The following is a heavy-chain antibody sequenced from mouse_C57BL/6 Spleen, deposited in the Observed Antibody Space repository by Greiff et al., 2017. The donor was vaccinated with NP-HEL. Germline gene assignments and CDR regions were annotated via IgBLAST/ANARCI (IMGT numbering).Heavy chain of an antibody. J-gene: IGHJ2*01. CDR1: GYTFTSYW. CDR3: ASMNYGSSYRFDY. V-gene: IGHV1-53*01. D-gene: IGHD1-1*01. Sequence: QVQLQQPGTELVKPGASVKLSCKASGYTFTSYWMHWVKQRPGQGLEWIGNINPSNGGTNYNEKFKSKATLTVDKSSITAYMQLSSLTSEDSAVYYCASMNYGSSYRFDYWGQGTTLTVSS. CDR2: INPSNGGT.